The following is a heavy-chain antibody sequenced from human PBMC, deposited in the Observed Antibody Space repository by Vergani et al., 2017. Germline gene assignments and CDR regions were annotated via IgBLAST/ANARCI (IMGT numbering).Heavy chain of an antibody. V-gene: IGHV1-69*02. CDR2: IIPILGIA. CDR3: ASGHGETHGGY. J-gene: IGHJ4*02. D-gene: IGHD3-10*01. Sequence: QVQLVQSGAEVKKPGSSVKVSCKASGGTFSSYTISWVRQAPGQGLEWMGRIIPILGIANYAQKFQGRVTITAGKSTSTAYMELSSLRSEDTAVYYWASGHGETHGGYWGQGTLVTVSS. CDR1: GGTFSSYT.